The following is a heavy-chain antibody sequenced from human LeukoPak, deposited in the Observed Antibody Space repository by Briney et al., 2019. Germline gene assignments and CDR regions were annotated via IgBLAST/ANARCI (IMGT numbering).Heavy chain of an antibody. D-gene: IGHD3/OR15-3a*01. CDR3: ARQEIGLRSFDP. Sequence: PSETLSLTCTVSGGSISSALYHWGWIRQPPGKNLEWLGSVYYTGSTHNNPSLKSRVTISVDTSENQFSLNLSSVTAADTAVYYCARQEIGLRSFDPWGQGTLVTVSS. CDR2: VYYTGST. V-gene: IGHV4-39*01. CDR1: GGSISSALYH. J-gene: IGHJ5*02.